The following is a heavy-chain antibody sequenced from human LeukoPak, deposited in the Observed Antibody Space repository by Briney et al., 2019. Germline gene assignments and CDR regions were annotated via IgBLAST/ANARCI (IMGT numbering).Heavy chain of an antibody. CDR2: ISAYNGNT. Sequence: ASVKVSCKASGYTFTSYGISWERQAPGQGLEWMGWISAYNGNTNYAQKLQGRVTMTTDTSTSTAYMELRSLRSDDTAVYYCARVVDHDYHDYYADHWGQGTLVTVSS. V-gene: IGHV1-18*01. CDR1: GYTFTSYG. CDR3: ARVVDHDYHDYYADH. D-gene: IGHD4-17*01. J-gene: IGHJ4*02.